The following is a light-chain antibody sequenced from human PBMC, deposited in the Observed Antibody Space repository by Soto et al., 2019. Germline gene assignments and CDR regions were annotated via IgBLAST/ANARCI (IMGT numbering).Light chain of an antibody. J-gene: IGLJ1*01. CDR2: GNN. V-gene: IGLV1-40*01. CDR3: QSYDSSLSGYV. Sequence: QSVLTQPPSVAWAPGQRVTICCTGSSPYIGAGYDVHWYQQLRGTAPKLVIYGNNNRPSGVPDRFSGSKSGTSASLAITGLQAEDEADYYCQSYDSSLSGYVFGTGTKVTVL. CDR1: SPYIGAGYD.